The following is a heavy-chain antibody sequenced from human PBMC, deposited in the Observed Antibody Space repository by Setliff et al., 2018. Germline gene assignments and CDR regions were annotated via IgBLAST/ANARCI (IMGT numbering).Heavy chain of an antibody. CDR2: IIPILGIA. CDR3: ARDGVYSSSRGLFDY. Sequence: GASVKVSCKASGYTFTSYAMHWVRQAPGQRLEWMGGIIPILGIANYAQKFQGRVTITADESTSTAYMELSSLRSEDTAVYYCARDGVYSSSRGLFDYWGQGTLVTVSS. J-gene: IGHJ4*02. D-gene: IGHD6-13*01. CDR1: GYTFTSYA. V-gene: IGHV1-69*10.